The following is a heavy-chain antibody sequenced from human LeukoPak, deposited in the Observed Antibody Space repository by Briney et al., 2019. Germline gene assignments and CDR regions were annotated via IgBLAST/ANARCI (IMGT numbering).Heavy chain of an antibody. D-gene: IGHD3-22*01. CDR3: ARVGGDSSGYRDWESYYFDY. Sequence: SVKVSCKASGGTFSSYAISWVRQAPGQGLEWMGRIIPILGIANYAQKFQGRVTITADKSTSTAYMELSSLRSEDTAVYYCARVGGDSSGYRDWESYYFDYWGQGTLVTVSS. CDR2: IIPILGIA. V-gene: IGHV1-69*04. CDR1: GGTFSSYA. J-gene: IGHJ4*02.